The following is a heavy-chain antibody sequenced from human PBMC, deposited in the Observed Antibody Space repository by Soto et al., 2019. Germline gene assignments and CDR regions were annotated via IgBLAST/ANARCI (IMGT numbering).Heavy chain of an antibody. V-gene: IGHV4-31*03. CDR2: IYYSGDT. CDR1: GGSISSGGYY. CDR3: ARDSNGSDNWFDP. J-gene: IGHJ5*02. Sequence: QVQLQESGPGLVKPSQTLSLTCTVSGGSISSGGYYWTWIRQHPGKGLEWIGYIYYSGDTYYNPSLKSRVAMSVDTSKNQFSLKLPSVTAADTAVYFFARDSNGSDNWFDPWGQGALVTVSS. D-gene: IGHD3-22*01.